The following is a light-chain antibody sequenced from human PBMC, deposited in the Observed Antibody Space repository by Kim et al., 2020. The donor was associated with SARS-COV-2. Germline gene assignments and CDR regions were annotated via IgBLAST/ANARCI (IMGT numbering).Light chain of an antibody. CDR3: ATWDDSLTHWV. V-gene: IGLV1-44*01. Sequence: QSVLTQPPSASGTPGQRVTVSCSGTNTNIGSNSVNWYQQVPGTAPRLVIYNDNKRPSGVPDRLSGSRSGTSASLAIGGLQSEDEADYYCATWDDSLTHWVFGEGTQLTVL. J-gene: IGLJ3*02. CDR1: NTNIGSNS. CDR2: NDN.